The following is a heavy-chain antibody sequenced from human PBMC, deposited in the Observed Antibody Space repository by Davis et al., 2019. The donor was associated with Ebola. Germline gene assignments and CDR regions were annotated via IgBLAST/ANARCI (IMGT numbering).Heavy chain of an antibody. D-gene: IGHD2-21*02. CDR1: GFTFSSYA. CDR3: ARERGGDCGGDCYYHDAFDI. Sequence: PGGSLRLSCAASGFTFSSYAMHWVRQAPGKGLEYVSAISSNGGSTYYANSVKGRFTISRDNSKNTLYLQMGSLRAEEMAVYYCARERGGDCGGDCYYHDAFDIWGQGTMVTVSS. V-gene: IGHV3-64*01. CDR2: ISSNGGST. J-gene: IGHJ3*02.